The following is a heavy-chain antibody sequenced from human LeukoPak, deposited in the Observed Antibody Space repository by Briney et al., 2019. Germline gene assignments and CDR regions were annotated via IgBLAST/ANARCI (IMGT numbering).Heavy chain of an antibody. CDR2: IYYSGST. CDR1: GGSISSYY. D-gene: IGHD4-11*01. Sequence: LETLSLTCTVSGGSISSYYWSWIRQPPGKGLEWIGYIYYSGSTNYNPSLKSRVTISVDTSKNQFSLKLSSVTAADTAVYYCARGYSAHLVDYWGQGTLVTVSS. V-gene: IGHV4-59*01. J-gene: IGHJ4*02. CDR3: ARGYSAHLVDY.